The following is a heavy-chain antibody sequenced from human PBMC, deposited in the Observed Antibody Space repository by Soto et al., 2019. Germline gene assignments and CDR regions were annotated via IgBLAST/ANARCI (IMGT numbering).Heavy chain of an antibody. CDR2: ISFQGTND. V-gene: IGHV3-30*18. CDR1: GFNFNNYG. Sequence: QVQLVESGGGVVQPGGSLRLSCAGSGFNFNNYGMYWVRQAPGKGLEWVAFISFQGTNDYYAEAVKGRFTISKDYSKKTLFLQMNSLRADDTAMYYCVKLMFDHDSCGFSGDYWGQGTLVTVS. D-gene: IGHD3-22*01. J-gene: IGHJ4*02. CDR3: VKLMFDHDSCGFSGDY.